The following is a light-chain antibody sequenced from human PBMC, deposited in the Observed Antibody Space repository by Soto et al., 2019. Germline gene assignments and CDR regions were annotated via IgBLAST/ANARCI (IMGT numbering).Light chain of an antibody. J-gene: IGKJ4*01. CDR3: MQDLQTPLT. CDR2: LGS. Sequence: DIVMTQSPLSLPVTPGEPASISCRSSQSLLHSNGYNYLDWYLQKPVQSPQLLIYLGSNRASGVPDRFSGSGSGTDFTLKISRVEAEDVGVYYCMQDLQTPLTFGGGTKVDIK. V-gene: IGKV2-28*01. CDR1: QSLLHSNGYNY.